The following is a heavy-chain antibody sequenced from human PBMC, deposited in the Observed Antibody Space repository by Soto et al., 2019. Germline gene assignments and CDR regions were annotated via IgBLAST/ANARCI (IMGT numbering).Heavy chain of an antibody. D-gene: IGHD3-3*01. J-gene: IGHJ4*02. CDR3: TTQDYDFWSGYYTGRVNYFDY. Sequence: PRLSCAASGFTFSNAWMSWVRQAPGKGLEWVGRIKSKTDGGTTDYAAPVKGRFTISRDDSKNTLYLQMNSLKTEDTAVYYCTTQDYDFWSGYYTGRVNYFDYWGQGTMVTVYS. V-gene: IGHV3-15*01. CDR1: GFTFSNAW. CDR2: IKSKTDGGTT.